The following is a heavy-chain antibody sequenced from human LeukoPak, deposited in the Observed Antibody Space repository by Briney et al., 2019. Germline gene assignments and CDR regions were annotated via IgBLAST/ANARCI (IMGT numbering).Heavy chain of an antibody. V-gene: IGHV1-69*05. D-gene: IGHD2-15*01. J-gene: IGHJ4*02. Sequence: SVKVSCKASGGTFSSYAISWVRQAPGQGLEWMGRIIPIFGTANYAQKFQGRATITTDESTSTAYMELCSLRSEDTAVYYCAIESRIMGGSVDYWGQGTLVTVSS. CDR1: GGTFSSYA. CDR3: AIESRIMGGSVDY. CDR2: IIPIFGTA.